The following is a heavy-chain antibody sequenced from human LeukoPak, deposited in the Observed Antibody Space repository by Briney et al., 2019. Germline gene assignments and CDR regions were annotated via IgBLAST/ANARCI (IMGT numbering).Heavy chain of an antibody. J-gene: IGHJ4*02. CDR1: GFTFSSYA. Sequence: GRSLRLSCAASGFTFSSYAMHWVRQAPGKGLEWVAFISYDGSNKYYADSVKGRFTISGDNSKNLYLQMNSLSTEDTAVYYCARQIAVAAAEYFDYWGQGTLVTVSS. CDR2: ISYDGSNK. CDR3: ARQIAVAAAEYFDY. D-gene: IGHD6-19*01. V-gene: IGHV3-30-3*01.